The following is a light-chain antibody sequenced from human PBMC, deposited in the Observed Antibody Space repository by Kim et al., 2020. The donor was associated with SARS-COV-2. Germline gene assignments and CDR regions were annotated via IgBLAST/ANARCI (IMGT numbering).Light chain of an antibody. Sequence: ALGKTVRITQQEDSLSSYYASWYQQKPGQAPVLVIDGNNNRPSGIAGRFSGSSSGNTASLTITGDQAEDEADYCCNSRDSGGNHVVFGGGTKLTVL. CDR2: GNN. J-gene: IGLJ2*01. CDR1: SLSSYY. V-gene: IGLV3-19*01. CDR3: NSRDSGGNHVV.